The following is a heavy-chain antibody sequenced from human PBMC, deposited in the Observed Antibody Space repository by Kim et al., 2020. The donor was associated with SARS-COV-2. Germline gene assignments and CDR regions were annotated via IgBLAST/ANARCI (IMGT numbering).Heavy chain of an antibody. J-gene: IGHJ5*02. CDR3: AKDQLAVAGTSGFIADP. CDR1: GFRFSRFA. CDR2: ISGSGGTT. D-gene: IGHD6-19*01. Sequence: GGSLRLSCAASGFRFSRFAMKWMRQAPGKGLEWVSDISGSGGTTYYAESVKGRFIVSRDNSRNTLYLQMNSLRVEDTATYYCAKDQLAVAGTSGFIADPWGQGTLVTVSS. V-gene: IGHV3-23*01.